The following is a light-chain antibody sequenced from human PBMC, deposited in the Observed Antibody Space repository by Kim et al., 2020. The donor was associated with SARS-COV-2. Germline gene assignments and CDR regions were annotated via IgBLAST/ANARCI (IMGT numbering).Light chain of an antibody. J-gene: IGKJ1*01. Sequence: ASVGNRVTITCRAIQIMITFLNLYQHKPGEAPKLLISAASSLQTGVPSRFSGSASGTEFTLTISSLQPDDLATYYCQQSYRTPPTFGQGTKVDIK. CDR2: AAS. V-gene: IGKV1-39*01. CDR1: QIMITF. CDR3: QQSYRTPPT.